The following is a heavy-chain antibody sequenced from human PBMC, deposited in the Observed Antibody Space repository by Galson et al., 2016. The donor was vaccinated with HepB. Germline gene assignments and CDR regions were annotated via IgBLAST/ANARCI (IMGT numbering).Heavy chain of an antibody. J-gene: IGHJ4*02. CDR1: GYTFTSYG. CDR3: ARECGGDCYHFDF. CDR2: ISGYNGNT. D-gene: IGHD2-21*02. V-gene: IGHV1-18*01. Sequence: SVKVSCKASGYTFTSYGFSWVRQAPGQGLEWMGWISGYNGNTDYAQKFQGRVTMTTDTSTSTAYMELRSLRSDDTAVYYCARECGGDCYHFDFWGQGTQVAVS.